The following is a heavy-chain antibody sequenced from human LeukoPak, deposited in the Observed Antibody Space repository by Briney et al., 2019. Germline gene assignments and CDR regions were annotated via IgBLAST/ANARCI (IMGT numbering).Heavy chain of an antibody. CDR1: GGSISSYY. CDR2: IYYSGST. V-gene: IGHV4-59*01. D-gene: IGHD3-10*01. Sequence: SETLSLTXTVSGGSISSYYWSWIRQPPGKGLEWIRYIYYSGSTNYNPSLKSRVTISVDTSKNQFSLKLSSVTAADTAVYYCARLWFGESSDYFDYWGQGTLVTVSS. J-gene: IGHJ4*02. CDR3: ARLWFGESSDYFDY.